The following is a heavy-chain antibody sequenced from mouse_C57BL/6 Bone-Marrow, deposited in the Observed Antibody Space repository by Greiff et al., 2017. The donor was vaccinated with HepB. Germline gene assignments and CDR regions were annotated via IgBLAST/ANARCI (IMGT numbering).Heavy chain of an antibody. CDR3: ARSYYGLDY. CDR2: IDPSDSYT. CDR1: GYTFTSYW. J-gene: IGHJ2*01. Sequence: QVHVKQPGAELVRPGTSVKLSCKASGYTFTSYWMHWVKQRPGQGLEWIGVIDPSDSYTNYNQKFKGKATLTVDTSSSTAYMQLSSLTSEDSAVYYCARSYYGLDYWGQGTTLTVSS. D-gene: IGHD2-10*01. V-gene: IGHV1-59*01.